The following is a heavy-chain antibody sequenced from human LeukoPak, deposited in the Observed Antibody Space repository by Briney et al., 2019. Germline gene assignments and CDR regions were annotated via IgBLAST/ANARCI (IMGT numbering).Heavy chain of an antibody. CDR2: ISWNSGSI. CDR1: GFTFDDYA. D-gene: IGHD5-18*01. J-gene: IGHJ4*02. CDR3: AKAKRGYSYGFDY. Sequence: GRSLRLSCAASGFTFDDYAMHWARQAPGKGLEWVSGISWNSGSIGYADSVKGRFTISRDNAKNSLYLQMNSLRAEDMALYYCAKAKRGYSYGFDYWGQGTLVTVSS. V-gene: IGHV3-9*03.